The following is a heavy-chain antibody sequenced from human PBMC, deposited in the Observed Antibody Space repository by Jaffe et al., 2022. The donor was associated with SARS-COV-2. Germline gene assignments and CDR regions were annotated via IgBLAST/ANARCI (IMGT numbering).Heavy chain of an antibody. CDR2: IRSKANSYAT. CDR1: GFTFSGSA. V-gene: IGHV3-73*02. CDR3: TSSTMVRGRYYYYMDV. Sequence: EVQLVESGGGLVQPGGSLKLSCAASGFTFSGSAMHWVRQASGKGLEWVGRIRSKANSYATAYAASVKGRFTISRDDSKNTAYLQMNSLKTEDTAVYYCTSSTMVRGRYYYYMDVWGKGTTVTVSS. D-gene: IGHD3-10*01. J-gene: IGHJ6*03.